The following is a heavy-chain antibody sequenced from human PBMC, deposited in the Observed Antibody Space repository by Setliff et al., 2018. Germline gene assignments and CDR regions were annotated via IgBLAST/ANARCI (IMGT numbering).Heavy chain of an antibody. V-gene: IGHV1-3*01. J-gene: IGHJ6*03. CDR2: INGVNGNT. Sequence: ASVKVSCKASGYTFTAYDIHWMRQAPGQSLEWMGWINGVNGNTKYSQNFQGRVTITRDTSASTAYMELSSLRSEGTAVYYCARDKGYDSSGYYFYYYYYMDVWGKGTTVTVSS. D-gene: IGHD3-22*01. CDR3: ARDKGYDSSGYYFYYYYYMDV. CDR1: GYTFTAYD.